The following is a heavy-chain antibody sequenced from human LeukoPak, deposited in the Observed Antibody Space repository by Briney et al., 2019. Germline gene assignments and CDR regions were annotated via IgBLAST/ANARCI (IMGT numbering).Heavy chain of an antibody. Sequence: PSETLSLTCGVSGGSFSGFFWTWLRQAPGKGLEWIAEISHLGTNNTHPSLKSRGTISVDTSKNQFSLTLKSVTAADTAVYYCTRGVNRRFYGAGRRNTWFAPWGQGTRVTVSP. CDR2: ISHLGTN. V-gene: IGHV4-34*04. CDR3: TRGVNRRFYGAGRRNTWFAP. CDR1: GGSFSGFF. J-gene: IGHJ5*02. D-gene: IGHD3-10*01.